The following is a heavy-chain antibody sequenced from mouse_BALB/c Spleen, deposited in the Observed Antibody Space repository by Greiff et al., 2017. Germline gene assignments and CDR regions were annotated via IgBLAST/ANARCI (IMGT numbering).Heavy chain of an antibody. Sequence: LEESGAELARPGASVKLSCKASGYTFTSYWMQWVKQRPGQGLEWIGALYPGDGDTRYTQKFKGKATLTADKSSSTAYMQLSSLASEDSAVYYCARGGYGNYGGYFDYWGQGTTLTVSS. CDR2: LYPGDGDT. D-gene: IGHD2-10*02. V-gene: IGHV1-87*01. CDR1: GYTFTSYW. J-gene: IGHJ2*01. CDR3: ARGGYGNYGGYFDY.